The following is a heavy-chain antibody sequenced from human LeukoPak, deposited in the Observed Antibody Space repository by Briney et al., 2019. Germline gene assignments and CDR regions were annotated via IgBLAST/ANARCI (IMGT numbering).Heavy chain of an antibody. CDR1: GFTFSSYA. CDR2: ISYDGSNK. V-gene: IGHV3-30-3*01. J-gene: IGHJ3*02. CDR3: ANYDDSSAFDI. Sequence: PGRSLRLSCAASGFTFSSYAMHWVRQAPGKGLEWVAVISYDGSNKYYADSVKGRFTISRDNAKNTLHLQMNSLRAEDTAVYYCANYDDSSAFDIWGQGTMVTVSS. D-gene: IGHD4-17*01.